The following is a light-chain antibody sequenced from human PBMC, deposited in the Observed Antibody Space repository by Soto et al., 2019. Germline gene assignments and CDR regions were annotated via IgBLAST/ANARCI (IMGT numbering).Light chain of an antibody. J-gene: IGKJ5*01. CDR2: ATS. Sequence: EIVMTQSPATLSVSPGERATLSCRASQSVSRDLAWYQQKPGQAPRLLIYATSTRATGIPARFSGSGSGTEFTLTISSLQSEDFAVYYCQHYNNWPPITFGQGTRVEIK. V-gene: IGKV3-15*01. CDR1: QSVSRD. CDR3: QHYNNWPPIT.